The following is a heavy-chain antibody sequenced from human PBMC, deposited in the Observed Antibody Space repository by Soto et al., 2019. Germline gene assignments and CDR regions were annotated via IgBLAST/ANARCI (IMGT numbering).Heavy chain of an antibody. CDR3: AKDAVSGSRRVPFNYYGMHV. Sequence: QVQLVESGGGVVQPGRSLRLSCAASGFSFSIYGMHWVRQAPGKGLQWVAAISYDGSERYYADSVKGRFTISRDNSNNTLYLQMNSLRAEDTAVYYCAKDAVSGSRRVPFNYYGMHVWGQGTTVTVSS. V-gene: IGHV3-30*18. CDR2: ISYDGSER. D-gene: IGHD3-10*01. CDR1: GFSFSIYG. J-gene: IGHJ6*02.